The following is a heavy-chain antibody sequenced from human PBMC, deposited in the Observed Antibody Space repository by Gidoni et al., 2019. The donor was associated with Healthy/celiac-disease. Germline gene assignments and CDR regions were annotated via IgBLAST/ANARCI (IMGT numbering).Heavy chain of an antibody. CDR1: GVTFRRYA. V-gene: IGHV1-69*18. D-gene: IGHD6-19*01. CDR3: ASSSRRVAGTTSFDY. J-gene: IGHJ4*02. CDR2: IIPIFGTA. Sequence: QVQLVQSGAEVKKPGSSVKVPCKASGVTFRRYAISWVRQAPGQGLEWMGRIIPIFGTANYAQKFQGRVTITADESTSTAYMELSSLRSEDTAVYYCASSSRRVAGTTSFDYWGQGTLVTVPS.